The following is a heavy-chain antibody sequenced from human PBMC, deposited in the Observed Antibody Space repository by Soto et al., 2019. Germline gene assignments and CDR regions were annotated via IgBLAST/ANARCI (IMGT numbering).Heavy chain of an antibody. J-gene: IGHJ3*02. D-gene: IGHD4-17*01. Sequence: PSETLSLTCTVSGGSISSSSYYWGWIRQPPGKGLEWIGSIYYSGSTYYNPSLKSRVTISVDTSKNQFSLKLSSVTAADTAVYYCARSPLYHGDYGLDIWGQGTMVTVSS. CDR2: IYYSGST. V-gene: IGHV4-39*07. CDR1: GGSISSSSYY. CDR3: ARSPLYHGDYGLDI.